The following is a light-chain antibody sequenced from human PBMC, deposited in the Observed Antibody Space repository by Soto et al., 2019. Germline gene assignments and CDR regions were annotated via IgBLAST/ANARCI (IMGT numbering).Light chain of an antibody. J-gene: IGKJ1*01. V-gene: IGKV3-15*01. CDR1: QSVSSN. CDR3: HQYSNWPPWT. CDR2: GAS. Sequence: EIVMTQSPATLSVSPGERGTLSCRASQSVSSNLAWYQQKPGQAPRLLIYGASTRATGIPARFSGSGSGTEFTLTISSLQSEDSAVYYCHQYSNWPPWTFGPGTKVDIK.